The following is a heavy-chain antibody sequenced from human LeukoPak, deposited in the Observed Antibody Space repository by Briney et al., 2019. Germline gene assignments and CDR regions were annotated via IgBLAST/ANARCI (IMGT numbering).Heavy chain of an antibody. Sequence: SETLSLTCTVSGGSISSYYWSWIRQPPGKGLEWIWYIYYSGSTNYNPSLKSRVTISVDASKNQFSLKLSSVTAADTAVYYCARTEMRTDERYYYSYMDVWGKGTTVTVSS. CDR3: ARTEMRTDERYYYSYMDV. V-gene: IGHV4-59*01. CDR2: IYYSGST. D-gene: IGHD1-1*01. J-gene: IGHJ6*03. CDR1: GGSISSYY.